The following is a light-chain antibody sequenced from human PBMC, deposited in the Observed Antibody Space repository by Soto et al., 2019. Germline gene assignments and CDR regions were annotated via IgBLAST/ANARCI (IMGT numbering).Light chain of an antibody. CDR1: QSISGW. V-gene: IGKV1-5*01. J-gene: IGKJ1*01. CDR2: DVS. CDR3: QQYNSYPWT. Sequence: DIQMTPSSSPLFASVGDRVTIPFRASQSISGWLAWYQQKPGKAPKLLIYDVSSLESGVPSRFSGSGSGTEFTFAISSLQPDDFATYYCQQYNSYPWTFGQGTKVDIK.